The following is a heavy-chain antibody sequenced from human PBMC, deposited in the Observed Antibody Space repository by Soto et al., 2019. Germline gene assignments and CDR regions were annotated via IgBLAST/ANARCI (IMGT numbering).Heavy chain of an antibody. V-gene: IGHV3-30*18. CDR3: AKMYADLLPYYYYGMDV. CDR1: GFRFSDYG. CDR2: ISYDGSKK. Sequence: PGGSLRLSCAASGFRFSDYGIHWVRQAPGKGLEWVALISYDGSKKFYTDSVKGRFTISRDNSKNTMYLQIDRLRAEDTAVYYCAKMYADLLPYYYYGMDVWGPGTTVTVSS. J-gene: IGHJ6*02. D-gene: IGHD1-26*01.